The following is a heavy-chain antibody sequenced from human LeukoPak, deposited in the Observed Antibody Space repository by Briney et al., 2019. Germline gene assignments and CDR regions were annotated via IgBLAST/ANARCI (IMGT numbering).Heavy chain of an antibody. CDR1: GFTFSSYA. CDR2: ISGSGGST. D-gene: IGHD3-10*01. Sequence: GGSLRLSCAASGFTFSSYAMSWVRQAPGKGREWVSAISGSGGSTYYADSVKGRFTISRDNSKNTLYLQMNSLRAEDTAVYYCAEDQAGWMVRGVIIKWGQGTLVTVSS. J-gene: IGHJ4*02. V-gene: IGHV3-23*01. CDR3: AEDQAGWMVRGVIIK.